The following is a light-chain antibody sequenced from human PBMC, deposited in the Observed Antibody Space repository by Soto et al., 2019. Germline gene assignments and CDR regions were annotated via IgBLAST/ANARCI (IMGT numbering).Light chain of an antibody. Sequence: AVQLTQSPSSLSASVGDRVSLTCRATEGIGHSLAWYQHKPGQPPKLLVSDGSSLERGVPPRFSGSGSGTAFTLTTPGLQAEDFATYYCQHFTSYVLSFGGGTKVDIK. J-gene: IGKJ4*01. CDR2: DGS. CDR3: QHFTSYVLS. V-gene: IGKV1-13*02. CDR1: EGIGHS.